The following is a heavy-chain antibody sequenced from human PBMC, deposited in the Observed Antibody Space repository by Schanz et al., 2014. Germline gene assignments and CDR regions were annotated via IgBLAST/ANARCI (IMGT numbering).Heavy chain of an antibody. Sequence: QEQLVESGGGLVQPGGSLRLSCAASGFRVITNYMTWVRQAPGKGLEWLSYISRDGTTSYYADSVKGRFTISRDNAKNSLYLQMHSLRAEDTAVYYCARGRSLGWCDYWGQGTLVTVSS. CDR1: GFRVITNY. CDR2: ISRDGTTS. CDR3: ARGRSLGWCDY. V-gene: IGHV3-11*04. D-gene: IGHD2-21*01. J-gene: IGHJ4*02.